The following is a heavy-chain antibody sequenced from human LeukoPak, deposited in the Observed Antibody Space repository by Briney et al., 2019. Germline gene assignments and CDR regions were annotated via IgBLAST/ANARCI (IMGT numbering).Heavy chain of an antibody. Sequence: GGSLRLSCAASGFTFSSYAMSWVRQAPGKGLEWVSAISGSGGSTYYADSVKGRFTISRDNSKNTLYLQMNSLRAEDTAVYYRAKDPMKVVWNHYFDYWGQGTLVTVSS. CDR3: AKDPMKVVWNHYFDY. D-gene: IGHD3-22*01. CDR1: GFTFSSYA. CDR2: ISGSGGST. V-gene: IGHV3-23*01. J-gene: IGHJ4*02.